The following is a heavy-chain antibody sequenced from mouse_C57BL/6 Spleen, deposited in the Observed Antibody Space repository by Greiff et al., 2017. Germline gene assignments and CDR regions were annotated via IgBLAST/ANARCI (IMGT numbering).Heavy chain of an antibody. V-gene: IGHV1-81*01. Sequence: QVQLQQSGAELARPGASVKLSCKASGYTFTSYGISWVKQRPGQGLEWIGEIYPRSGNTYYNEKFKGKATLTADKSSSTAYMELRSLTSEDAAVYFCARGDGSREYCFDDWGQGATLTVSS. CDR3: ARGDGSREYCFDD. D-gene: IGHD1-1*01. J-gene: IGHJ2*01. CDR2: IYPRSGNT. CDR1: GYTFTSYG.